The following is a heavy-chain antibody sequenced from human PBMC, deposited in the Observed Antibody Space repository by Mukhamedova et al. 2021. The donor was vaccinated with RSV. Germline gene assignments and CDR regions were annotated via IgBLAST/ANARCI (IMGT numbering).Heavy chain of an antibody. J-gene: IGHJ4*02. CDR2: ISSNGGST. V-gene: IGHV3-64*01. Sequence: VRQAPGKGLEYVSAISSNGGSTYYANSVKGRFTISRDNSKNTLYLQMGSLRAEDMAVYYCARAGYYDIFTGCDYWGQGTLVTVS. CDR3: ARAGYYDIFTGCDY. D-gene: IGHD3-9*01.